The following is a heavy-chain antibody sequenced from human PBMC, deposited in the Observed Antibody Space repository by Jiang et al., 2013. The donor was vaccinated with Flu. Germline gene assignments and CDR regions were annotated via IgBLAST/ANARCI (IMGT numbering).Heavy chain of an antibody. J-gene: IGHJ5*02. CDR2: MNPNSGNT. D-gene: IGHD6-13*01. CDR3: ARGLNREQHPGANWFDP. CDR1: GYTFTSYD. V-gene: IGHV1-8*01. Sequence: SGAEVKKPGASVKVSCKASGYTFTSYDINWVRQATGQGLEWMGWMNPNSGNTGYAQKFQGRVTMTRNTSISTAYMELSSLRSEDTAVYYCARGLNREQHPGANWFDPWGQGTLVTVSS.